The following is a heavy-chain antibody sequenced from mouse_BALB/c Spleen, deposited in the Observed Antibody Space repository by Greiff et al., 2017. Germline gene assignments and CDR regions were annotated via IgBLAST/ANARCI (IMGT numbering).Heavy chain of an antibody. J-gene: IGHJ3*01. V-gene: IGHV1-12*01. CDR1: GYTFTSYN. D-gene: IGHD3-2*01. Sequence: QVQLQQPGAELVKPGASVKMSCKASGYTFTSYNMHWVKQTPGQGLEWIGAIYPGNGDTSYNQKFKGKATLTADKSSSTAYMQLSSLTSEDSAVYYCARSWDSSGYSWFAYWGQGTLVTVSA. CDR3: ARSWDSSGYSWFAY. CDR2: IYPGNGDT.